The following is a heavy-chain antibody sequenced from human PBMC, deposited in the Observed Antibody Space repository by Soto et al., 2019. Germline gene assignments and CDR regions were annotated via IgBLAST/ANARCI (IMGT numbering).Heavy chain of an antibody. J-gene: IGHJ4*02. V-gene: IGHV1-3*01. CDR1: GYTFTSYA. CDR3: ARGMTTVPNPPFDY. D-gene: IGHD4-17*01. Sequence: VASVKVSCKASGYTFTSYAMHWVRQAPGQRLEWMGWINAGNGNTKYSQKFQGRVTITRDTSASTAYMELSSLRSEDTAVYYCARGMTTVPNPPFDYWGRGTLVTVSS. CDR2: INAGNGNT.